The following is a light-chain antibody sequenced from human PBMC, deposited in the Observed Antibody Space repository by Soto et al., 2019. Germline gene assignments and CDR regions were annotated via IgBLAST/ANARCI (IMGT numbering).Light chain of an antibody. Sequence: EIVLKQSPATLSLSPGERATLYCRASQSFSSYLAWYQQKPGQAPRLLIYAASNRATGIPSRFSGSGSGTDFTITISSIKSETFEVYSCQQRHHWPPSHFGPGTKLEI. CDR3: QQRHHWPPSH. J-gene: IGKJ2*01. CDR1: QSFSSY. CDR2: AAS. V-gene: IGKV3-11*01.